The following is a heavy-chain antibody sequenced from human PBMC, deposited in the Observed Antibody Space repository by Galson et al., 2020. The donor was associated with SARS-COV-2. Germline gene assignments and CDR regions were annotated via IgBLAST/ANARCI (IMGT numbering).Heavy chain of an antibody. J-gene: IGHJ6*02. CDR3: ARGPLIVVVPAASEHYDYDGMDV. CDR1: GGSFSGYY. D-gene: IGHD2-2*01. CDR2: INHSGST. Sequence: SETLSLTCAVYGGSFSGYYWSWIRQPPGKGLEWIGEINHSGSTNYNPSLKSRVTISVDTSKNQFSLKLSSVTAADTAVYYCARGPLIVVVPAASEHYDYDGMDVGCQGTTVTVAS. V-gene: IGHV4-34*01.